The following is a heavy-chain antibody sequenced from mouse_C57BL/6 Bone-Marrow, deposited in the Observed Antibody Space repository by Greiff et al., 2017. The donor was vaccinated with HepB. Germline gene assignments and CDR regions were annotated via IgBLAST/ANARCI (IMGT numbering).Heavy chain of an antibody. J-gene: IGHJ3*01. V-gene: IGHV1-19*01. CDR2: INPYNGGT. CDR3: ARKGYYGSRFAY. CDR1: GYTFTDYY. Sequence: VQLKESGPVLVKPGASVKMSCKASGYTFTDYYMNWVKQSHGKSLEWIGVINPYNGGTSYNQKFKGKATLTVDKSSSTAYMELNSLTSEESAVYYCARKGYYGSRFAYWGQGTLVTVSA. D-gene: IGHD1-1*01.